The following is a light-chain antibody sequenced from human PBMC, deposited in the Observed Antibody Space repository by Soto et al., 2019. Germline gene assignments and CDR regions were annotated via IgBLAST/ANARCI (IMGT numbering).Light chain of an antibody. V-gene: IGLV3-1*01. CDR3: QAWDSSTAIYV. CDR2: QDS. Sequence: SCELTQPPSVSVSPGQTASITCSGDKLGDKYACWYQQKPGQSPVLVIYQDSKRPSGIPERFSGSNSGNTATLTISGTQAMDEADYYCQAWDSSTAIYVFGTGTKLTVL. CDR1: KLGDKY. J-gene: IGLJ1*01.